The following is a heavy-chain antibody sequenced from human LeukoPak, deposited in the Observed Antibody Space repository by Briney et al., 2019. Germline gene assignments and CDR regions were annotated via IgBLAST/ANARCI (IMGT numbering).Heavy chain of an antibody. V-gene: IGHV3-21*01. CDR2: ISSSSSYI. Sequence: GGSLRLSCAASGFTFSSYSMNWVRQAPGKGLEWVSSISSSSSYIHYADSVKGRFTISRDNAKNSLYLQMNSLRAEDTAVYYCARDHPQTYYYGSGSYCSYWGQGTLVTVSS. CDR1: GFTFSSYS. D-gene: IGHD3-10*01. CDR3: ARDHPQTYYYGSGSYCSY. J-gene: IGHJ4*02.